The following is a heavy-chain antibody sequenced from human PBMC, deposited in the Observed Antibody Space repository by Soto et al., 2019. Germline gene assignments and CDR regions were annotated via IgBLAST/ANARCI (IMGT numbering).Heavy chain of an antibody. CDR3: ASERRRPGIAVAGRFDY. V-gene: IGHV1-69*13. D-gene: IGHD6-19*01. J-gene: IGHJ4*02. CDR1: GGTFSSYA. CDR2: IIPIFGTA. Sequence: ASVTVSCQASGGTFSSYAIRWVRQAPGQGLEWMGGIIPIFGTANYAQKFQGRVTITADESTSTAYMELSSLRSEDTAVYYCASERRRPGIAVAGRFDYWGQGTLVTVSS.